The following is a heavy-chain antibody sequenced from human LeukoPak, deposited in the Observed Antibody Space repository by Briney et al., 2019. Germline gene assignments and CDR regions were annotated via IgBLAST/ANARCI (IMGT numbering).Heavy chain of an antibody. CDR2: IKQDGSEK. Sequence: PGGSLRLSCAASGFTFSSCSMNWVRQAPGKGLEWVSYIKQDGSEKYYVDSVKGRFTISRDNAKNSLYLQMNSLRAEDTAVYYCARDDGPDAFDIWGQGTMVTVSS. J-gene: IGHJ3*02. V-gene: IGHV3-7*01. CDR1: GFTFSSCS. CDR3: ARDDGPDAFDI.